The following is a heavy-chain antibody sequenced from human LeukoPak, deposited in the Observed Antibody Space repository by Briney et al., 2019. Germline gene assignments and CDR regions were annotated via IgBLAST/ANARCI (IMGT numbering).Heavy chain of an antibody. J-gene: IGHJ1*01. D-gene: IGHD4-17*01. CDR1: GGSISSSSYY. CDR3: ARGIDYGSEYFQH. V-gene: IGHV4-39*01. CDR2: IYYSGST. Sequence: SETLSLTCTVSGGSISSSSYYWGWIRQPPGKGLEWIGSIYYSGSTYYNPSLKSRVTISVDTSKNQFSLKLSSVTAADTAVYYCARGIDYGSEYFQHWGQGTLVTVSS.